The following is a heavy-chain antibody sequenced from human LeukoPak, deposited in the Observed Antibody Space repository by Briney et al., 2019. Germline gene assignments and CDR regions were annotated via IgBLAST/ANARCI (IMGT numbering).Heavy chain of an antibody. Sequence: SQTLSLTCAISGDSVSSNSAAWNWIRQSPSRGLEWLGRTYYRSKWYNDYAVSVKSRITINPDTSKNQFSLKLSSVTAADTAVYYCAREPGRDKYCTNGVCPGVRHDYWGQGTRVTVSS. V-gene: IGHV6-1*01. CDR3: AREPGRDKYCTNGVCPGVRHDY. D-gene: IGHD2-8*01. J-gene: IGHJ4*02. CDR1: GDSVSSNSAA. CDR2: TYYRSKWYN.